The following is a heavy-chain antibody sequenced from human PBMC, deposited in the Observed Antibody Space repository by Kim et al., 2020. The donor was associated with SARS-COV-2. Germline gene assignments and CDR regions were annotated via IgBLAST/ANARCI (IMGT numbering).Heavy chain of an antibody. V-gene: IGHV3-48*02. J-gene: IGHJ3*02. CDR2: ISSSSSTI. D-gene: IGHD3-10*01. Sequence: GGSLRLSCAASGFTFSSYSMNWVRQAPGKGLEWVSYISSSSSTIYYADSVKGRFTISRDNAKNSLYLQMNSLRDEDTAVYYCARDPRLWFGEWGDAFDIWGQGTMVTVSS. CDR1: GFTFSSYS. CDR3: ARDPRLWFGEWGDAFDI.